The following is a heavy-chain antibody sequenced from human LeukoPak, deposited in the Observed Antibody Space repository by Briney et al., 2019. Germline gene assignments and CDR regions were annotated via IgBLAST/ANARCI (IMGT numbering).Heavy chain of an antibody. D-gene: IGHD3-10*01. J-gene: IGHJ5*02. Sequence: SETLSLTCTVSGYSISRGYYWGWIRQPPGKGLEWIGSIDHSGSTYFNPSLKSLVTILVDTSKNQFSLKLSSVTAADTAVYYCARGPRFGELLWHWFDPWGQGTLVTVSS. CDR3: ARGPRFGELLWHWFDP. V-gene: IGHV4-38-2*02. CDR1: GYSISRGYY. CDR2: IDHSGST.